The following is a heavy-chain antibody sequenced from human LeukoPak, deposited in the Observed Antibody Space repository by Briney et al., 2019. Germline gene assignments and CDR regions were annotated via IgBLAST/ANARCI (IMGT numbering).Heavy chain of an antibody. V-gene: IGHV3-7*01. Sequence: GGSLRLSCAASGFIFSTYWMMWARQAPGKGLEWVANMKGDGSEIHYVDSVKGRFTISRDNARNSLFLQMNGLRPEDTAVYYCARPAYTATYDLWGQGTMVTVSS. D-gene: IGHD3-16*01. J-gene: IGHJ3*01. CDR2: MKGDGSEI. CDR1: GFIFSTYW. CDR3: ARPAYTATYDL.